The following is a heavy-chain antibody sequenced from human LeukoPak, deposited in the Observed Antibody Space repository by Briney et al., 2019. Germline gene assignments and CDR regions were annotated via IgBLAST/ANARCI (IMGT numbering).Heavy chain of an antibody. CDR3: ARATTTLVDDY. V-gene: IGHV4-59*08. CDR2: IYYSGST. CDR1: GGSISSYY. J-gene: IGHJ4*02. D-gene: IGHD1-14*01. Sequence: PSETLSLTCTVSGGSISSYYWSWIRQPPGKGLEWIGYIYYSGSTNYNPSLKSRVTISVDTSKNQFSLKLSSVTAADTAVYYCARATTTLVDDYWGQGTLVTVSS.